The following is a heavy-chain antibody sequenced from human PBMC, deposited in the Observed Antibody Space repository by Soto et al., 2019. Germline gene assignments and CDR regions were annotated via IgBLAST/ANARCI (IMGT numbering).Heavy chain of an antibody. V-gene: IGHV1-8*01. CDR2: MNPNSGNT. D-gene: IGHD6-13*01. J-gene: IGHJ6*02. Sequence: QVQLVQSGAEVKKPGASVKVSCKASGYTFTSYDINWVRQATGQGLEWMGWMNPNSGNTGYAQKYQGRVTATRNTSITIGYRELSSLRSEDKAVYYCARRAYSSSWYYYYYYGMDVRGQGTKVTVSS. CDR1: GYTFTSYD. CDR3: ARRAYSSSWYYYYYYGMDV.